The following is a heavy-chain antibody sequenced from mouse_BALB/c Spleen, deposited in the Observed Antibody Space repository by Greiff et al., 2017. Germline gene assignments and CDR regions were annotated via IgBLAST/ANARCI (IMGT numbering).Heavy chain of an antibody. CDR2: ISYSGST. Sequence: EVQLQESGPGLVKPSQSLSLTCTVTGYSITSDYAWNWIRQFPGNKLEWMGYISYSGSTSYNPSLKSRISITRDTSKNQFFLQLNSVTTEDTATYYCARKSLDYSDYWGQGTTLTVSS. D-gene: IGHD6-1*01. J-gene: IGHJ2*01. V-gene: IGHV3-2*02. CDR3: ARKSLDYSDY. CDR1: GYSITSDYA.